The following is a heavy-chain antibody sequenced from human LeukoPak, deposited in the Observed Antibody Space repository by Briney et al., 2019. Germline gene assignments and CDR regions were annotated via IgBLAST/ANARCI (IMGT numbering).Heavy chain of an antibody. CDR2: IYYSGST. J-gene: IGHJ4*02. V-gene: IGHV4-39*07. D-gene: IGHD3-10*01. CDR3: ARAITMVRGVITPNPVFDY. Sequence: SETLSLTCTVSGGSISSSSYYWGWIRQPPGKGLEWIGSIYYSGSTNYNPSLKSRVTISVDTSKNQFSLKLSSVTAADTAVYYCARAITMVRGVITPNPVFDYWGQGTLVTVSS. CDR1: GGSISSSSYY.